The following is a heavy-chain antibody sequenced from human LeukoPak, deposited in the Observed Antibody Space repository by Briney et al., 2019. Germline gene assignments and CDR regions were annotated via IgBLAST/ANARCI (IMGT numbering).Heavy chain of an antibody. V-gene: IGHV1-8*01. D-gene: IGHD3-10*01. CDR3: ARGTYYYGSGSYS. CDR2: MNPNGGNT. CDR1: GYTFTSYD. Sequence: ASVKVSCKASGYTFTSYDINRVRQATGQGLEWIGWMNPNGGNTGYAQKFQGRVTMTRNTSISAAYMELSSLRSEDTAVYCCARGTYYYGSGSYSWGQGTLVTASS. J-gene: IGHJ5*02.